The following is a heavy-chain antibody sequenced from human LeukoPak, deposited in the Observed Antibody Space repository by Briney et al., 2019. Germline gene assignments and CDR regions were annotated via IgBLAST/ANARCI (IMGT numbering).Heavy chain of an antibody. CDR1: GFTFSSYA. CDR2: ISYDGSNK. J-gene: IGHJ6*03. Sequence: PGGSLRLSCAASGFTFSSYAMHWVRQAPGKGVEGVAVISYDGSNKYYADSVKGRFTIIRDNSKNTLYLQMNSLRAEDTPVYYCARGSGVRYYMHVSGNATTVTVSS. CDR3: ARGSGVRYYMHV. V-gene: IGHV3-30*04. D-gene: IGHD5-12*01.